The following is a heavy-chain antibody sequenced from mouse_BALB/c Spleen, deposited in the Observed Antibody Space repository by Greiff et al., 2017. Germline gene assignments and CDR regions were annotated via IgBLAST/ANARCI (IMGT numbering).Heavy chain of an antibody. J-gene: IGHJ2*01. CDR3: ASGSSYPYYFDY. V-gene: IGHV14-3*02. CDR2: IDPANGNT. D-gene: IGHD1-1*01. Sequence: EVQLVESGAELVKPGASVKLSCTASGFNIKDTYMHWVKQRPEQGLEWIGRIDPANGNTKYDPKFQGKATITADTSSNTAYLQLSSLTSEDTAVYYCASGSSYPYYFDYWGQGTTLTVSS. CDR1: GFNIKDTY.